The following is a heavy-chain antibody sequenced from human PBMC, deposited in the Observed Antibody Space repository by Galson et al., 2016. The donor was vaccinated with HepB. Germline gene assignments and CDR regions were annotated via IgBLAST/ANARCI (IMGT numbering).Heavy chain of an antibody. J-gene: IGHJ4*01. Sequence: SLRLSCAASGFAFYTYAMHWVRQAPGKGLEWVALIWYDGSIEYYADSVKGRFTISRDNSKKTLYLQMNSLRAEDTAVYYCAKDRVRKALPPDYFDYWGRGTLVTVSS. D-gene: IGHD1-14*01. V-gene: IGHV3-33*06. CDR1: GFAFYTYA. CDR2: IWYDGSIE. CDR3: AKDRVRKALPPDYFDY.